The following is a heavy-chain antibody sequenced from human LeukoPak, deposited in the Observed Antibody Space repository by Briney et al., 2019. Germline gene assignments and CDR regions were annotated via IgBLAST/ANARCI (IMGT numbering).Heavy chain of an antibody. CDR3: ARDRVEYSSSRGRCNWFDP. Sequence: SETLSLTCAVYGGSFSGYYWSWIRQPPGKGLEWIRYIYYSGSTNYNPSLKSRVTISVDTSKNQFSLKLSSVTAADTAVYYCARDRVEYSSSRGRCNWFDPWGQGTLVTVSS. V-gene: IGHV4-59*01. CDR1: GGSFSGYY. CDR2: IYYSGST. D-gene: IGHD6-6*01. J-gene: IGHJ5*02.